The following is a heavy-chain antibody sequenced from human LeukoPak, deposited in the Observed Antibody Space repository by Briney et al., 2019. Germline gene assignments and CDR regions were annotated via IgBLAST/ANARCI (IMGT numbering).Heavy chain of an antibody. J-gene: IGHJ4*02. CDR3: ARETLGYCSGGSCRLSWTPILDY. Sequence: GGSLRLSCAASGFTFSSYWMSWVRQAPGKGLEWVANIKQDGSEKYYVDSVKGRFTISRDNAKNPLYLQMNSLRAEDTAVYYCARETLGYCSGGSCRLSWTPILDYWGQGTLVTVSS. D-gene: IGHD2-15*01. CDR1: GFTFSSYW. CDR2: IKQDGSEK. V-gene: IGHV3-7*01.